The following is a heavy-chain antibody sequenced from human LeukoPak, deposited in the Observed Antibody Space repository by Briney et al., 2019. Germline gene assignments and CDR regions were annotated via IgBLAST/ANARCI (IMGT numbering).Heavy chain of an antibody. CDR3: AKARSGSSASCYNY. V-gene: IGHV3-23*01. D-gene: IGHD2-2*02. CDR1: GFIFSSYA. Sequence: GGSLRLSCSASGFIFSSYAMSWVRQAPGKGLEWVSTLSDGGDTTYYADSLKGRFTISRDNSNNTLYLQMNSLRAEDTAIYYCAKARSGSSASCYNYWGQGTLVTVS. J-gene: IGHJ4*02. CDR2: LSDGGDTT.